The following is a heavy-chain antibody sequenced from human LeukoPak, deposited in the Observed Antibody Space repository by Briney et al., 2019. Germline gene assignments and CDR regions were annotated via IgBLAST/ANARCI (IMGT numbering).Heavy chain of an antibody. D-gene: IGHD2-15*01. CDR1: GGSISSYY. Sequence: SETLSLTCTVSGGSISSYYWSWIRQPPGKGLEWIGYIYYSGSTNYNPSLKSRVTISVDTSKNQFSLKLSSVTAADTAVYYCAAYCSGGSCYRVHAFDIWGQGTMVTVSS. V-gene: IGHV4-59*01. J-gene: IGHJ3*02. CDR2: IYYSGST. CDR3: AAYCSGGSCYRVHAFDI.